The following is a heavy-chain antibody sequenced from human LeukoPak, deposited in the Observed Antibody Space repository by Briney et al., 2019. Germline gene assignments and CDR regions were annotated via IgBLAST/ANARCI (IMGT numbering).Heavy chain of an antibody. J-gene: IGHJ6*03. CDR2: IQYDGSNE. CDR3: AKDRCSNGVGCYYYYMDV. V-gene: IGHV3-30*02. D-gene: IGHD2-8*01. Sequence: PGGSLRLSCTASGFTFGDYAMSWVRQAPGKGLEWVAYIQYDGSNEQYADSVKGRFSISRDSSKNILYLQMNSLRAEDTAVYYCAKDRCSNGVGCYYYYMDVWGKGTTVTISS. CDR1: GFTFGDYA.